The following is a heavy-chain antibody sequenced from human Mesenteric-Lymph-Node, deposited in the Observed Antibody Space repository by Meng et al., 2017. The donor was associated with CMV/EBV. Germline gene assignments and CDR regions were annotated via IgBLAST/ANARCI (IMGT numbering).Heavy chain of an antibody. CDR3: AKDREDQLLLGWFDP. D-gene: IGHD2-2*01. Sequence: SGITFGSFGMHWVRQAPGKGLEWVAFIRYDGSNKDYAESVKGRFAISRDNSKNTLCLEMSSLRAEDTAVYYCAKDREDQLLLGWFDPRGQGTLVTVSS. V-gene: IGHV3-30*02. CDR1: GITFGSFG. J-gene: IGHJ5*02. CDR2: IRYDGSNK.